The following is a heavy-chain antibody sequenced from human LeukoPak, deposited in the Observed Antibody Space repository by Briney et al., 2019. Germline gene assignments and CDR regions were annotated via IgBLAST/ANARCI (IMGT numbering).Heavy chain of an antibody. CDR3: ARLRRPITLVGVASLGNFDS. CDR1: GGSFSGYY. Sequence: PSETLSLTCAVYGGSFSGYYWSWIRQPPGKGREWIGEINHSGSTNYNPALKSRVTISADTSKNQFSVKLSSVTAADTAVYYCARLRRPITLVGVASLGNFDSWGQGTLVTVFS. V-gene: IGHV4-34*01. CDR2: INHSGST. D-gene: IGHD3-3*01. J-gene: IGHJ4*02.